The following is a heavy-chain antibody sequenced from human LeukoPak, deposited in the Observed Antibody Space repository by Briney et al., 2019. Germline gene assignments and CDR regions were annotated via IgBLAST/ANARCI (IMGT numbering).Heavy chain of an antibody. Sequence: GGSLRLSCAASGFTFSGYWMMWVRQTPGKGLEWVANIKQDGSVKQYVDSVKGRFTISRDNAKNSLYLQMNSLRAEDTAVYYCARDPYCVTIGCHNLGPHYYYYMDVWGKGTTVTISS. D-gene: IGHD2-21*01. CDR3: ARDPYCVTIGCHNLGPHYYYYMDV. V-gene: IGHV3-7*01. J-gene: IGHJ6*03. CDR1: GFTFSGYW. CDR2: IKQDGSVK.